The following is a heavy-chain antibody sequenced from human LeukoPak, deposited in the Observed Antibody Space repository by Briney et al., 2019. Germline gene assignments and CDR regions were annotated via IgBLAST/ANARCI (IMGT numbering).Heavy chain of an antibody. CDR1: GYTFTGYY. J-gene: IGHJ4*02. D-gene: IGHD2-2*01. Sequence: GASVKVSCKASGYTFTGYYIHWVRQAPGQGLEWMGWINPHSGGTNYAQKFQGGVTMTRDTSITTAYMELSSPRSDDTAVYYCARDVGEYCSSTNCYASHYWGQGTLVTVSS. CDR2: INPHSGGT. V-gene: IGHV1-2*02. CDR3: ARDVGEYCSSTNCYASHY.